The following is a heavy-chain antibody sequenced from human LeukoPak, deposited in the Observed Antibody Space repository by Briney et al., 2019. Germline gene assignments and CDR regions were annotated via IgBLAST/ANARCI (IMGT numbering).Heavy chain of an antibody. D-gene: IGHD4-17*01. J-gene: IGHJ4*02. CDR1: GFTFSSFT. CDR2: INIISTTI. Sequence: GGSLRLSCAASGFTFSSFTMNWVRQAPGKGLEWLSYINIISTTIYYADSVKGRFTISRDNAKNTLYLQMNSLRAEDTAVYYCARATYGGNYFDYWGQGTLVTVSS. CDR3: ARATYGGNYFDY. V-gene: IGHV3-48*04.